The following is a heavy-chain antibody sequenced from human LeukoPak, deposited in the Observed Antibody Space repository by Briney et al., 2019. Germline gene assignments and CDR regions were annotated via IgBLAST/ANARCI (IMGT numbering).Heavy chain of an antibody. J-gene: IGHJ3*02. CDR3: AKDRVYCSGGSCYPVKDAFDI. Sequence: GGSLRLSCAASGFTFSSYAMSWDRQAPGKGLEWVSAISGSGGSTYYADSVKGRFTISRDNSKNTLYLQMNSLRAEDTAVYYCAKDRVYCSGGSCYPVKDAFDIWGQGTMVTVSS. D-gene: IGHD2-15*01. CDR1: GFTFSSYA. CDR2: ISGSGGST. V-gene: IGHV3-23*01.